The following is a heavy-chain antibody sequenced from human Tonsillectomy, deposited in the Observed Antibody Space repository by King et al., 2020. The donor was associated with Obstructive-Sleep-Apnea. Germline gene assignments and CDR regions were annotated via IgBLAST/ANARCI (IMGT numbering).Heavy chain of an antibody. Sequence: VQLQESGPGLVKPSETLSLTCAVSGVSVDNYYWSWIRQPPGKRLEWIGYIHYSGSNTYNPSLKSRVSISIDTAKNQLSLRLSSVIAADTAVYFCARETPSGYFDSSGYFDSWGQGTLVTVSS. D-gene: IGHD3-22*01. J-gene: IGHJ4*02. CDR2: IHYSGSN. CDR1: GVSVDNYY. CDR3: ARETPSGYFDSSGYFDS. V-gene: IGHV4-59*02.